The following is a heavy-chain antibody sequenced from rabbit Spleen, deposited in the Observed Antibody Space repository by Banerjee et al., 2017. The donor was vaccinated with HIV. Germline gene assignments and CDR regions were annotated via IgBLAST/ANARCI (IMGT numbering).Heavy chain of an antibody. CDR2: INIATGKS. D-gene: IGHD7-1*01. CDR1: GFDLSRYYH. V-gene: IGHV1S45*01. Sequence: QEQLEESGGGLVKPEGSLTLTCKASGFDLSRYYHMCWVRQAPGKGLEWITCINIATGKSVYASWVSGRFIMSRTSSTTVTLQMTSLTAADTATYFCARDLVTAIGWNFALWGQGTLVTVS. CDR3: ARDLVTAIGWNFAL. J-gene: IGHJ3*01.